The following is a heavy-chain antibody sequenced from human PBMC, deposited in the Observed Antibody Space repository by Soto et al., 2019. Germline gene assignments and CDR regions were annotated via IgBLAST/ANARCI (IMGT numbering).Heavy chain of an antibody. D-gene: IGHD3-3*01. CDR2: INPSGGST. V-gene: IGHV1-46*01. Sequence: ASVKVSCKASGYTFTRYYMHWVRQAPGQGLEWMGIINPSGGSTSYAQKFQGRVTMTRDTSTSTVYMELSSLRSEDTAVYYCARDLSVFGVVRAMSYYYGMDVWGQGTTVTVSS. CDR1: GYTFTRYY. J-gene: IGHJ6*02. CDR3: ARDLSVFGVVRAMSYYYGMDV.